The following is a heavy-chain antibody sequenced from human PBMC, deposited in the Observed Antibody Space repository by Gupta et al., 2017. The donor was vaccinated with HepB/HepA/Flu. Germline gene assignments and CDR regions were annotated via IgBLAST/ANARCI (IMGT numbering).Heavy chain of an antibody. V-gene: IGHV3-30*04. CDR1: GFKFHSYA. Sequence: QVQLVESGGGVVQPGRSLRLSCAASGFKFHSYAMHWVRQAPGKGLEWVAVMPYYGSKKYHADSVKGRFTISRDNSKNTLYLQMDSLRPEDTAVYYCARDKYDIWTGSAFDMWGQGTMVTVSS. CDR3: ARDKYDIWTGSAFDM. CDR2: MPYYGSKK. J-gene: IGHJ3*02. D-gene: IGHD3-9*01.